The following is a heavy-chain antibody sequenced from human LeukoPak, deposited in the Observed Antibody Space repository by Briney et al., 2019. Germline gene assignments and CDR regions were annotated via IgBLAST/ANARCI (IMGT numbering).Heavy chain of an antibody. CDR3: ARGIVVVPAAIGVLNFWFDP. V-gene: IGHV4-31*03. CDR2: IYYSEST. Sequence: SETLSLTCTVSGGSISSGGYYWSWIRQHPGKGLEWIGYIYYSESTYYNPSLKSRVTISVDTSKNQFSLKLSSVTAADTAVYYCARGIVVVPAAIGVLNFWFDPWGQGTLVTVSS. D-gene: IGHD2-2*02. J-gene: IGHJ5*02. CDR1: GGSISSGGYY.